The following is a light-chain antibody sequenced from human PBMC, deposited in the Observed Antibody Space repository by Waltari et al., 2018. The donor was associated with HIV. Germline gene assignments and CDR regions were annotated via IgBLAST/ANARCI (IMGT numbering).Light chain of an antibody. CDR3: QQYSAYPLT. Sequence: DVQMTQSPSSLSVSIGDRVIITCRASQDITGFLAWFQHRPGTAPKSLIYGTSTLQSGVPSSKFSGSGSGTEFILTITNLQPEDTGTYYCQQYSAYPLTFGGGTKVEI. CDR1: QDITGF. CDR2: GTS. J-gene: IGKJ4*01. V-gene: IGKV1-16*02.